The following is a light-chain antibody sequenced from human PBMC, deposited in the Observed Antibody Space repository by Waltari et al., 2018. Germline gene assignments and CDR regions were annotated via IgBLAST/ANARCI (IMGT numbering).Light chain of an antibody. CDR2: GAS. J-gene: IGKJ1*01. V-gene: IGKV3-15*01. Sequence: EIVMTQSPATLSVSPGERATLSCRASQSVRNNLVWYQQKPGQAPRLLIYGASTRVTCIPARFSCSGSGTEFTLTISSLQSEDCAVYYCQQENNWPPWTGGQGTKVEIK. CDR1: QSVRNN. CDR3: QQENNWPPWT.